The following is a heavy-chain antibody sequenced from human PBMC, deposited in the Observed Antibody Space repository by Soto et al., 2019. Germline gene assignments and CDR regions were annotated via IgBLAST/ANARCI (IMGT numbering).Heavy chain of an antibody. CDR2: IYYSGST. J-gene: IGHJ6*02. Sequence: PSETLSLTCTVSGGSISSGDYYWSWIRQPPGKGLEWIGYIYYSGSTYYNPSLKSRVTISVDTSKNQFSLKLSSVTAADTAVYYCARELRRLYYGMDVWGQGTTVTVSS. CDR1: GGSISSGDYY. CDR3: ARELRRLYYGMDV. V-gene: IGHV4-30-4*01. D-gene: IGHD4-17*01.